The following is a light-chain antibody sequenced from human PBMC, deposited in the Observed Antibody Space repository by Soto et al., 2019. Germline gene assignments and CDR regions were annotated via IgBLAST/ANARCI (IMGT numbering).Light chain of an antibody. Sequence: QSVLTQSPSASASLGASVKLTCTLSSGHSRYAIAWHQQQPEKGPRYLMKLNSDGRHSKGDGIPDRFSGSSSGAERYLTISSLQSEDEAYYYCQTWGTGIVVFGGGTKLTVL. CDR2: LNSDGRH. CDR1: SGHSRYA. J-gene: IGLJ2*01. CDR3: QTWGTGIVV. V-gene: IGLV4-69*01.